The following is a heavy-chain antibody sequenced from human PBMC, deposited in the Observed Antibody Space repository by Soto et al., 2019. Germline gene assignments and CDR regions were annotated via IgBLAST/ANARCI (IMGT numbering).Heavy chain of an antibody. J-gene: IGHJ4*02. CDR1: GFTFSSYG. Sequence: GGSLRLSCAASGFTFSSYGMHWVRQDPGKGLEGVAVISYDGSNKYYADSVKGRFTISRDTSKNTLYLQMNSLRAEDTAVYYCARDGGSIAVRALGYCGQGTLVTVSS. V-gene: IGHV3-30*03. CDR3: ARDGGSIAVRALGY. D-gene: IGHD6-6*01. CDR2: ISYDGSNK.